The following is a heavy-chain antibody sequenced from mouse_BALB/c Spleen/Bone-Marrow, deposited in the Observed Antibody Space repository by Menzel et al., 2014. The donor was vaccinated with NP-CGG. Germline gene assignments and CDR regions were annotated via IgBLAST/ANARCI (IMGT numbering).Heavy chain of an antibody. D-gene: IGHD1-1*01. CDR2: ISSGSSTI. Sequence: EVQRVESGGGLVQPGGSRKLSCAASGFTFSSFGMHWVRQAPEKGLEWVAYISSGSSTIYYADTVKGRFTISRDNPKNTLFLQMTSLRSEDTAMYYCARGNYGFSFYYAMDYWGRGTSVTVSS. CDR1: GFTFSSFG. V-gene: IGHV5-17*02. J-gene: IGHJ4*01. CDR3: ARGNYGFSFYYAMDY.